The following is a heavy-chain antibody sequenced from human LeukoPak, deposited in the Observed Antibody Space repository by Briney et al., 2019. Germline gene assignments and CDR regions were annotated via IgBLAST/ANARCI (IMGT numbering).Heavy chain of an antibody. CDR2: ISGSGGST. D-gene: IGHD5-18*01. J-gene: IGHJ4*02. CDR1: GFTFSSYA. Sequence: PGGSLRLSCAASGFTFSSYAMSWVRQAPGKGLEWVSAISGSGGSTYYAGSVKGRFTISRDNSKNTLYLQMNTLRAEDTAVYYCAKDNDGYTYGYEFDYWGQGTLVTVSS. CDR3: AKDNDGYTYGYEFDY. V-gene: IGHV3-23*01.